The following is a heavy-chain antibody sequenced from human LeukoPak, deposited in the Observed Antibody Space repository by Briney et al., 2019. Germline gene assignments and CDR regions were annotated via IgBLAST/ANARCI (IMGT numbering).Heavy chain of an antibody. V-gene: IGHV3-23*01. D-gene: IGHD6-19*01. CDR1: GFTFSICA. CDR3: AKAAGSGWSQDYFDH. CDR2: IGSSGGGT. J-gene: IGHJ4*02. Sequence: GGSLRLSCAASGFTFSICAMGWVRQAPGKGLEWVSLIGSSGGGTYYTDSVKGRFAISRDNSKNMLFLQMNSLRAEDTAIFYCAKAAGSGWSQDYFDHWGRGTLVTVSS.